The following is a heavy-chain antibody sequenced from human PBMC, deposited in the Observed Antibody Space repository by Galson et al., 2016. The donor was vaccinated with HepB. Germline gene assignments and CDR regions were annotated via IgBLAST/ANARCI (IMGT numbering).Heavy chain of an antibody. D-gene: IGHD3-22*01. J-gene: IGHJ4*02. Sequence: TLSLTCTVSGGSIRSGGYYWSWIRQHPGKGLEWIGYIYYSGSTDYNPSLKSRATISVDTSKNQFSLKLSSVTAADTSVYYCARGGVVVIKGYDYWGQGTLVTVSS. CDR1: GGSIRSGGYY. CDR3: ARGGVVVIKGYDY. V-gene: IGHV4-31*03. CDR2: IYYSGST.